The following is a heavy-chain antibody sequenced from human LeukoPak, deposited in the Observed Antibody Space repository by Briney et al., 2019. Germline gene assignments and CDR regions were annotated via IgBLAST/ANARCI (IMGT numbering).Heavy chain of an antibody. V-gene: IGHV3-9*01. Sequence: PGGSLRLSCAASGITFDDYAMHWVRQAPGKGLEWVSGISWNSGSIGYADSVKGRFTISRDNAKNSLYLQMNSLRAEDTALYYCAKAPAACYDSSGPYFDYWGQGTLVTVSS. CDR1: GITFDDYA. CDR2: ISWNSGSI. CDR3: AKAPAACYDSSGPYFDY. D-gene: IGHD3-22*01. J-gene: IGHJ4*02.